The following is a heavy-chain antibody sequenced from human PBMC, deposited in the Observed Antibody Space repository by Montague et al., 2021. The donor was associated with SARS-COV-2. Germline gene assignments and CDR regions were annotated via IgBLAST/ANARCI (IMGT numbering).Heavy chain of an antibody. CDR1: GFSLSTSGMC. CDR2: SDWDDDK. V-gene: IGHV2-70*11. CDR3: ARMTVAGIPFDY. D-gene: IGHD6-19*01. J-gene: IGHJ4*02. Sequence: PALVKPTQTLTLTCTFSGFSLSTSGMCVSWIRQPPGKALEWLARSDWDDDKYYSTSLKTRLTISKDTSKNQVVLTMTNMDPVDTATYYCARMTVAGIPFDYWGQGTLVTVSS.